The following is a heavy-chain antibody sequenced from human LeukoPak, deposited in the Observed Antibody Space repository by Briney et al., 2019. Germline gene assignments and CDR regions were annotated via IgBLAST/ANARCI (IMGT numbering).Heavy chain of an antibody. CDR3: ARDRDYAFDY. D-gene: IGHD4-17*01. V-gene: IGHV3-48*02. CDR1: GFTFSSYA. Sequence: GGSLRLSCAAPGFTFSSYAMSWVRQAPGKGLEWISYIDSDTYGNTIYYPHTVKGRFTISRDNAKNSLYLQMDSLRDEDTAVYYCARDRDYAFDYWGQGTLVTVSS. J-gene: IGHJ4*02. CDR2: IDSDTYGNTI.